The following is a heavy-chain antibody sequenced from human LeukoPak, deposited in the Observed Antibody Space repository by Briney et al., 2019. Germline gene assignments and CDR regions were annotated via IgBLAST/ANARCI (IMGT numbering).Heavy chain of an antibody. Sequence: SETLSLTCTVSGYSISSGYYWGWIRQPPGKGLEWIGSIYYSGSTYYNPSLKSRVTISVDTSKNQFSLKLSSVTAADTAVYYCARHSYYYDSSGYYYVDAFDIWGQGTMVTVSS. CDR2: IYYSGST. J-gene: IGHJ3*02. CDR1: GYSISSGYY. CDR3: ARHSYYYDSSGYYYVDAFDI. V-gene: IGHV4-38-2*02. D-gene: IGHD3-22*01.